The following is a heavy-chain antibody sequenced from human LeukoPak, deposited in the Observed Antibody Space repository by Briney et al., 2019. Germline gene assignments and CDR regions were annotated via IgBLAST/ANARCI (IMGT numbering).Heavy chain of an antibody. J-gene: IGHJ3*01. D-gene: IGHD3-16*02. CDR3: ARVHYDYIWGSYHYAFDL. Sequence: GGSLRLSCAGSQFTFSTYSMNWVRQAPGKGLEWVSYISSSSSTIYYADSVKGRFTISRDNAKNSLYLQMISLGAEDTAVYYCARVHYDYIWGSYHYAFDLWGQGTMVTVSS. V-gene: IGHV3-48*04. CDR1: QFTFSTYS. CDR2: ISSSSSTI.